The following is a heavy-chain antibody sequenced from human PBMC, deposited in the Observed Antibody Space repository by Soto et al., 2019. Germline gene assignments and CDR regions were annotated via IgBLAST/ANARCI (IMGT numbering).Heavy chain of an antibody. V-gene: IGHV3-23*01. CDR2: VSSSGGGT. J-gene: IGHJ6*03. CDR3: AKEAGFWTYHMDV. Sequence: EVQLLESGGGLVQPGGSLRLSCAASGFTFSTYAMSWVRQAPGKGLEWVSGVSSSGGGTDFADSVKGRFTISRDNSKDTLYLQINSLRAEDTAVYYCAKEAGFWTYHMDVWGKGTTVTVSS. D-gene: IGHD3-3*01. CDR1: GFTFSTYA.